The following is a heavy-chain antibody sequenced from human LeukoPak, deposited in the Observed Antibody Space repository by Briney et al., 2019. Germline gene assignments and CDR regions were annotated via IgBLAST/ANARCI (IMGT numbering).Heavy chain of an antibody. Sequence: ASVKVSCKASGYTFTSFYIHWVRHAPGQGLEWMGWINPSNGDTNSAQKFQGRVTMTRDTSINTVYLDLPSLRSDDPAVYYCGKDNGGVAGTFDFWGQGTLVTVSS. CDR2: INPSNGDT. CDR3: GKDNGGVAGTFDF. D-gene: IGHD6-19*01. V-gene: IGHV1-2*02. CDR1: GYTFTSFY. J-gene: IGHJ4*02.